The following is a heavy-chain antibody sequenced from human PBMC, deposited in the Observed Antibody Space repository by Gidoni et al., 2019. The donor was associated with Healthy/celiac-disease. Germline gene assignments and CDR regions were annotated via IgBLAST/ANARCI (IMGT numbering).Heavy chain of an antibody. J-gene: IGHJ6*02. CDR2: IGTAGDT. CDR1: GFTFSSYD. Sequence: EVQLVESGGGLVQPGGSLRLSCAASGFTFSSYDMHWVRQATGKGLEWVSAIGTAGDTYYPGSVKGRFTISRENAKNSLYLQMNSLRAGDTAVYYCARVSTYYGMDVWGQGTTVTVSS. V-gene: IGHV3-13*01. CDR3: ARVSTYYGMDV.